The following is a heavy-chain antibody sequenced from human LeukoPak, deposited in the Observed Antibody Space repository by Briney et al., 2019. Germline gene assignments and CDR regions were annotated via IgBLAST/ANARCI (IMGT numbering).Heavy chain of an antibody. Sequence: PGGSLRLSCAASGFTFSSYGMHWFRQAPGKGLEWVAVIWYDGSNKYYADSVKGRFTISRDNSKNTLYLQMNSLRAEDTAVYYCASTSGWYEPIDYWGQGTLVTVSS. CDR1: GFTFSSYG. J-gene: IGHJ4*02. D-gene: IGHD6-19*01. V-gene: IGHV3-33*01. CDR2: IWYDGSNK. CDR3: ASTSGWYEPIDY.